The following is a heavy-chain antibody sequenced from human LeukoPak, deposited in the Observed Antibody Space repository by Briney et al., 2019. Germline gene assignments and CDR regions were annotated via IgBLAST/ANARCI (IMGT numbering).Heavy chain of an antibody. D-gene: IGHD3-9*01. CDR2: INHSGST. J-gene: IGHJ4*02. CDR3: AGGGYFDWLLHY. CDR1: GGSISSSSYY. Sequence: PSETLSLTCTVSGGSISSSSYYWSWIRQPPGKGLEWIGEINHSGSTNYNPSLKSRVTISVDTSKNQFSLKLSSVTAADTAVYYCAGGGYFDWLLHYWGQGTLVTVSS. V-gene: IGHV4-39*07.